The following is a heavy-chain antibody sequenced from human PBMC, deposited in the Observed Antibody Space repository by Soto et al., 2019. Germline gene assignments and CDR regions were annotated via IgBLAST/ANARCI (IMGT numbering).Heavy chain of an antibody. V-gene: IGHV1-2*04. Sequence: ASVKVSCKASGYTFTSYYVHWVRQAPGQGLEWMGWINPNTGGTNYAQKFQGWVTMTRDTSISTAYMELSRLRSDDTSVYYCARIVVIPAAPDYYNYYGVDVWGQGTTVTVSS. CDR1: GYTFTSYY. CDR2: INPNTGGT. CDR3: ARIVVIPAAPDYYNYYGVDV. J-gene: IGHJ6*02. D-gene: IGHD2-2*01.